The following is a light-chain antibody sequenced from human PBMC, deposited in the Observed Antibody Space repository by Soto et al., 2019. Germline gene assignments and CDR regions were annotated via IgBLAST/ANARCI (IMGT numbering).Light chain of an antibody. CDR1: QGIGST. J-gene: IGKJ5*01. CDR2: DSS. Sequence: EIVLTQSPAALSVSPGERVTLSCRASQGIGSTLAWYQQKPGQTPRLLIYDSSTRAIGIPTRFTGSRSGTEFTLTINGLQSEDFAVYYCQQRSNWPITFGQGTRLEIK. V-gene: IGKV3-15*01. CDR3: QQRSNWPIT.